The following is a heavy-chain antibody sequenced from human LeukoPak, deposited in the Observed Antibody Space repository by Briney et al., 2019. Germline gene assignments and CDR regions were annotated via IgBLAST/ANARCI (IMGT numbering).Heavy chain of an antibody. D-gene: IGHD3-22*01. J-gene: IGHJ6*02. CDR2: IIPILGIA. CDR1: GGTFSSYA. V-gene: IGHV1-69*04. Sequence: EASVKVSCKASGGTFSSYAISWVRQAPGQGLEWMGRIIPILGIANYAQKFQGRVTITADKSTSTAYMELSSLRSEDTAVYYCARDCYDSITGCNGMDVWGQGTTVTVSS. CDR3: ARDCYDSITGCNGMDV.